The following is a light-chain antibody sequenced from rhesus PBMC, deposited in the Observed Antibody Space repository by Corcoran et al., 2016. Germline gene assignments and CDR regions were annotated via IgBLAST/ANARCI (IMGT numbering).Light chain of an antibody. CDR2: DAS. Sequence: DIQMTQSPSSLSASVGDRVTITCRASQGINNDLAWYPQKPGETPKLLIDDASSLQSGIPSRGSGGGSRTDFTLPIRSLQSEDFATYYCPHYYSTPPTFGQGTKVEIE. CDR1: QGINND. J-gene: IGKJ1*01. CDR3: PHYYSTPPT. V-gene: IGKV1S17*01.